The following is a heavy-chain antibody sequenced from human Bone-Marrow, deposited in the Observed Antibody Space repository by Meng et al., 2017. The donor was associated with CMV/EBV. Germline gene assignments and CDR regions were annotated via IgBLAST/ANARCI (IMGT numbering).Heavy chain of an antibody. V-gene: IGHV1-2*02. Sequence: ASVKVSCKASGYTFTSYGISWVRQAPGQGLEWMGWINPNSGGTNYAQKFQGRVTMTRDTSISTAYMELSRLRSDDTAVYYCARGTRILEWLLPTSEWGDWFDPWGQGTLVTVSS. CDR3: ARGTRILEWLLPTSEWGDWFDP. CDR1: GYTFTSYG. D-gene: IGHD3-3*01. CDR2: INPNSGGT. J-gene: IGHJ5*02.